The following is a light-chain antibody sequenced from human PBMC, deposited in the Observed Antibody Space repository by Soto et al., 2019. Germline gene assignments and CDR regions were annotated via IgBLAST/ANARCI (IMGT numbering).Light chain of an antibody. V-gene: IGKV3D-20*02. CDR3: QQRSSWPWT. CDR2: GAS. J-gene: IGKJ1*01. Sequence: EIVMTQSPATLSVSPGGRATLSCRASQSISDTLAWYQQKPGQAPRLLIYGASNRATGIPDRFSGSGSGTDFTFTISRLEPEDFAVYYCQQRSSWPWTFGQGTKVDIK. CDR1: QSISDT.